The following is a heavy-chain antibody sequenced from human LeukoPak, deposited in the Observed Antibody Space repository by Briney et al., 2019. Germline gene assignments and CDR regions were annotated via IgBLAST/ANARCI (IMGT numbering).Heavy chain of an antibody. D-gene: IGHD2-2*01. Sequence: GGSLRLSCAASGFTFSSYGMHWVRQAPGKGLEWVAFIRYDGSNKYYADSVKGRFTISRDNSKNTLYLQMNSLRAEDTAVYYCATGNQLPFYFDYWGQGTLVTVSS. V-gene: IGHV3-30*02. J-gene: IGHJ4*02. CDR2: IRYDGSNK. CDR3: ATGNQLPFYFDY. CDR1: GFTFSSYG.